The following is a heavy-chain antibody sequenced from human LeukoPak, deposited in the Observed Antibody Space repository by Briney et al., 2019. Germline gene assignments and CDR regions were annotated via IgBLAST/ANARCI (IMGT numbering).Heavy chain of an antibody. CDR2: ISAYNGNT. CDR3: ARVASSLLLWFGELFFDY. V-gene: IGHV1-18*01. J-gene: IGHJ4*02. D-gene: IGHD3-10*01. CDR1: GGTFSSYA. Sequence: ASVKVSCKASGGTFSSYAISWVRQAPGQGLEWMGWISAYNGNTNYAQKLQGRVTMTTDTSTSTAYMELRSLRSDDTAVYYCARVASSLLLWFGELFFDYWGQGTLVTVSS.